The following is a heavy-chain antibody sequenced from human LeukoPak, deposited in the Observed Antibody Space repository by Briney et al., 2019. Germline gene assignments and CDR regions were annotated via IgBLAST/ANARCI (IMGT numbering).Heavy chain of an antibody. CDR2: TYPGDSDT. CDR1: GYSFTSYW. D-gene: IGHD6-13*01. V-gene: IGHV5-51*01. Sequence: GESLKISCKGSGYSFTSYWTGWVRQMPGKGLEWMGITYPGDSDTRYSPSFQGQVTISADKSISTAYLQWSSLKASDTAMYYCARIVSSSWYSVGWFDPWGQGTLVTVSS. CDR3: ARIVSSSWYSVGWFDP. J-gene: IGHJ5*02.